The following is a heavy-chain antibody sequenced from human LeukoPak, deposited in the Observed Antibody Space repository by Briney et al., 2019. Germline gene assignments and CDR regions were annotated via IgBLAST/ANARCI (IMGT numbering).Heavy chain of an antibody. CDR2: ISFDASNK. Sequence: GGSLRLSCAASRFTFTTFGMHWVRQAPGKGLEWLAVISFDASNKYYADSVKGRFTISRDNSKDTLYMQMNSLRAEDTAVYYCAKSRGRDHYYYYGMDVWGQGTTVTVSS. D-gene: IGHD1-26*01. CDR1: RFTFTTFG. CDR3: AKSRGRDHYYYYGMDV. V-gene: IGHV3-30*18. J-gene: IGHJ6*02.